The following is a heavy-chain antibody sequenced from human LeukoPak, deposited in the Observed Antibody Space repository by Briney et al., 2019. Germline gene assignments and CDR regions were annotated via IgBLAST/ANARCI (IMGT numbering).Heavy chain of an antibody. CDR2: IYYSGST. Sequence: SETLSLTCTVSGGSISSYYWSWIRQPPGKGLEWIGYIYYSGSTNYNPSLKSRVTISVDTSKSQFSLKLSSVTAADTALYYCAKDKYYYDSSGYYAHFDYWGQGTLVTVAS. CDR1: GGSISSYY. CDR3: AKDKYYYDSSGYYAHFDY. V-gene: IGHV4-59*12. D-gene: IGHD3-22*01. J-gene: IGHJ4*02.